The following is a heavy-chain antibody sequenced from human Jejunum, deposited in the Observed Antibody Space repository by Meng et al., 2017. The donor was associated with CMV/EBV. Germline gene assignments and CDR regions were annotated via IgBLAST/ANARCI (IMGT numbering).Heavy chain of an antibody. CDR1: RFSFRSHS. J-gene: IGHJ6*02. D-gene: IGHD4-17*01. Sequence: SRFSFRSHSSAWVRQAPGKGLEWVSSISGFSTYIYYADSVKGRFNISRDNTKNSVYLQMNNLRAEDTAVYYCAREGELDYGDYGVWGQGTSVTVSS. V-gene: IGHV3-21*06. CDR3: AREGELDYGDYGV. CDR2: ISGFSTYI.